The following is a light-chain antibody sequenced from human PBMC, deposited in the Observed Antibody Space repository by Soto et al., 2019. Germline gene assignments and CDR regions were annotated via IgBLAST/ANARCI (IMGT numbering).Light chain of an antibody. Sequence: ALRMTQSPSSFSASTGDRVTITCRASQGISSDLAWYQVKPGKAPRLLIYTASYLESGVPSRFSGSGSGTDFTLSISSLQSEDFAVYYCQQYFSYPLNFGGGTKVEIK. V-gene: IGKV1-8*01. CDR1: QGISSD. J-gene: IGKJ4*01. CDR3: QQYFSYPLN. CDR2: TAS.